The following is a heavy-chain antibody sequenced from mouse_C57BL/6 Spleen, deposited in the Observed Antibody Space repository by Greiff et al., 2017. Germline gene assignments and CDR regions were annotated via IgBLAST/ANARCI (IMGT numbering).Heavy chain of an antibody. Sequence: EVMLVESEGGLVQPGSSMKLSCTASGFTFSDYYMAWVRQVPEKGLEWVANINYDGSSTYYLDSLKSRFIISRDNAKNILYLQMSSLKSEDTATYYCAIYGYDGYAMDYWGQGTSVTVSS. CDR2: INYDGSST. CDR3: AIYGYDGYAMDY. V-gene: IGHV5-16*01. D-gene: IGHD2-2*01. J-gene: IGHJ4*01. CDR1: GFTFSDYY.